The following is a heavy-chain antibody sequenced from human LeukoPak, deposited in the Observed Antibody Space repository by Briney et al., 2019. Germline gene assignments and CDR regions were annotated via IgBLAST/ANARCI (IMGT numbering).Heavy chain of an antibody. CDR1: GFTFSNSW. D-gene: IGHD3-10*01. CDR3: FGSGSYSY. V-gene: IGHV3-7*01. Sequence: GGSLRLSCAASGFTFSNSWINWVRQALGKGLEWVANIKPDGSQTYYLDSVKGRFTVSRVNAKHSAYLQMNSLRAEDTAVYYCFGSGSYSYWDQGTLVTVSS. CDR2: IKPDGSQT. J-gene: IGHJ4*02.